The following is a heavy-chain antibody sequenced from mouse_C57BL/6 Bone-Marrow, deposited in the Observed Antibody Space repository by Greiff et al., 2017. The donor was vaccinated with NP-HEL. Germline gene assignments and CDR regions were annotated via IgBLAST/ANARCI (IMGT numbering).Heavy chain of an antibody. CDR2: ISYDGSN. Sequence: EVQRVESGPGLVKPSQSLSLTCSVTGYSITSGYYWNWIRQFPGNNLEWMGYISYDGSNNYNPSLKNRISITRDTSKNQFFLKLNSVTTEDTATYYCARERAVVARRYFDVWGTGTTVTVSS. V-gene: IGHV3-6*01. D-gene: IGHD1-1*01. CDR3: ARERAVVARRYFDV. CDR1: GYSITSGYY. J-gene: IGHJ1*03.